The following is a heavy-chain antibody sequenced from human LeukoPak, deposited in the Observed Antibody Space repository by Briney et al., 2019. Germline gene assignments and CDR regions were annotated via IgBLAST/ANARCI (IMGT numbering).Heavy chain of an antibody. CDR3: ARGNGYNCY. CDR2: IYYSGST. J-gene: IGHJ4*02. CDR1: GASMTNYY. D-gene: IGHD5-24*01. V-gene: IGHV4-59*01. Sequence: SETLSLTCTVSGASMTNYYWAWIRQPPGKGLEWIGYIYYSGSTNYNPSLKSRVTISVDTSKNQFSLKLSSVTAADTAVYYCARGNGYNCYWGQGTLVTVSS.